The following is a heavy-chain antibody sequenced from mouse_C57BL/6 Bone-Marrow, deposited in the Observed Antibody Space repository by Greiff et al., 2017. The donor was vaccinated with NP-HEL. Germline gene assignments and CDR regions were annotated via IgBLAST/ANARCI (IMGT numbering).Heavy chain of an antibody. J-gene: IGHJ2*01. D-gene: IGHD1-1*01. Sequence: EVHLVESVGGLVQPGSSMKLSCTASGFTFSDYYMAWVRQVPEKGLEWVANINYDGSSTYYMDSLKSRFIITRDNAKNILYLQMSSLKSEDTATYDGARKYYDGSSYRNFDYWGKGTTLTVSS. CDR1: GFTFSDYY. V-gene: IGHV5-16*01. CDR2: INYDGSST. CDR3: ARKYYDGSSYRNFDY.